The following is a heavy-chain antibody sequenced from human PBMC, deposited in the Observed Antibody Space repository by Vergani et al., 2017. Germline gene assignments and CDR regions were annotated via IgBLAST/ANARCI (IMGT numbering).Heavy chain of an antibody. V-gene: IGHV3-48*04. D-gene: IGHD3-3*01. CDR1: GFTFSSYS. CDR2: ISSSSSTI. J-gene: IGHJ4*02. CDR3: ARGRVSWVYYDFWSGYYTD. Sequence: EVQLVESGGGLVQPGGSLRLSCAASGFTFSSYSMNWVRQAPGKGLEWVSYISSSSSTIYYADSVKGRFTISRDNAKNSLYLQMNSLRAEDTAVYYCARGRVSWVYYDFWSGYYTDWGQGTLVTVSS.